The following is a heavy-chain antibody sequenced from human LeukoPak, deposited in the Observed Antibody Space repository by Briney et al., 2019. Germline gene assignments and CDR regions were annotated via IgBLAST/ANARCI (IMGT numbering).Heavy chain of an antibody. J-gene: IGHJ6*03. D-gene: IGHD3-22*01. Sequence: ASVKVSCKASGYTFTSYDINWVRQATGQGLEWMGWMNPNSGNTGYAQKFQGRVTMTRNTSISTAYMELSSLRSEDTAVYYRAREGYYDTSGYYYMDVWGKGTTVTVSS. V-gene: IGHV1-8*01. CDR1: GYTFTSYD. CDR3: AREGYYDTSGYYYMDV. CDR2: MNPNSGNT.